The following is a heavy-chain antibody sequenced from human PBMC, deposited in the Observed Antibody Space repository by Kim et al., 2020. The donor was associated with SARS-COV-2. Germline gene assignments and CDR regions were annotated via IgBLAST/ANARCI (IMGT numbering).Heavy chain of an antibody. D-gene: IGHD6-13*01. CDR3: ARGPLHSRAAGTYLYFDL. CDR2: IGTAGDT. CDR1: GFTFSSYD. V-gene: IGHV3-13*01. J-gene: IGHJ2*01. Sequence: GGSLRLSCAASGFTFSSYDMHWVRQATGKGLEWVSAIGTAGDTYYPGSVKGRFTISRENAKNSLYLQMNSLRAGDTAVYYCARGPLHSRAAGTYLYFDLWGRGTLVTVSS.